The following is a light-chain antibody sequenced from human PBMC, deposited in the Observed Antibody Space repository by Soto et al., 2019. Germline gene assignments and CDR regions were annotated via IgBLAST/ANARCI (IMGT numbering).Light chain of an antibody. Sequence: QSVLTQPASVSGSPGQSITISCTGTSSHVGSYNLVSWYQQLPGKAPKLLIYEGSKRPSGVSNRFSGSKSGNTASLTISGLQAEDEADYYCCSYAIGSTLVFGGGTKLTVL. CDR2: EGS. V-gene: IGLV2-23*01. CDR1: SSHVGSYNL. J-gene: IGLJ2*01. CDR3: CSYAIGSTLV.